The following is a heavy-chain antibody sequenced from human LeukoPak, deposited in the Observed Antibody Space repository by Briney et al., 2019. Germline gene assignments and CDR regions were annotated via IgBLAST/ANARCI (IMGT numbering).Heavy chain of an antibody. CDR2: ITGSGDST. CDR3: AKDLLTAITARPHH. CDR1: RFTFSTFA. D-gene: IGHD1-7*01. J-gene: IGHJ5*02. V-gene: IGHV3-23*01. Sequence: PGGSPRLSCAAPRFTFSTFAMSWVREAPGKGLEWVSAITGSGDSTSYADSVKGRFTISRDNSKNTLYLQMKSLRAEDTAVYYCAKDLLTAITARPHHWGQRTLVTVSS.